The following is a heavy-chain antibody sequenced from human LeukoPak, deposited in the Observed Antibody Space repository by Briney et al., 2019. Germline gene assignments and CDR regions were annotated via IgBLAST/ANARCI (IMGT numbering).Heavy chain of an antibody. J-gene: IGHJ4*02. Sequence: SETVSLTCTVSGGSVTNSYWSWIRQPPGKGLEWIGYIFYSGSTNHNPSLKSRVTISIDTSKNQFSLKLTSVTAADTAVYYCARQQDVFDNWGQGTLVTVSS. CDR1: GGSVTNSY. CDR3: ARQQDVFDN. V-gene: IGHV4-59*08. CDR2: IFYSGST.